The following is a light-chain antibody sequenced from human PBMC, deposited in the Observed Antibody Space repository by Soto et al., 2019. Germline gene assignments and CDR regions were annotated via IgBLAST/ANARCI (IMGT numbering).Light chain of an antibody. CDR1: RNIDTS. CDR2: DVS. CDR3: QQYDYSRT. Sequence: DMPLTQAPSALSASVGDSVTITCRASRNIDTSLAWYQHKPGKAPKLLMFDVSRLESGVPSRFSGSGSGTEFTLTINSIHSDDFATYYCQQYDYSRTFGQGTKVDFK. V-gene: IGKV1-5*01. J-gene: IGKJ1*01.